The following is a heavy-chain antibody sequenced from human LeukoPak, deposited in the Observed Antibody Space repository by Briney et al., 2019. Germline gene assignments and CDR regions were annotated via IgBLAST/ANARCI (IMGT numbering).Heavy chain of an antibody. CDR2: IYTSGST. Sequence: SETLSLTCTVSGGSISSYYWSWIRQPAGKGLEWIGRIYTSGSTNYNPSLKSRVTMSVDTSKNQFSLKLSSVTAADTAVYYCARDILDIVVVPAANWFDPWGQGTLVTVSS. V-gene: IGHV4-4*07. J-gene: IGHJ5*02. CDR3: ARDILDIVVVPAANWFDP. D-gene: IGHD2-2*03. CDR1: GGSISSYY.